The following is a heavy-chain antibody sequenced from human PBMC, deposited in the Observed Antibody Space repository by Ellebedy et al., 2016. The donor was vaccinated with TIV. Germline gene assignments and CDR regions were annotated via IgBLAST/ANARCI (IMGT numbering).Heavy chain of an antibody. Sequence: GESLKISCAASGFTFSAFAMHWVRQAPGKGLEWVSVLNADASSTSYADSVKGRFTISRDNSKNTLFLQMNSLRAGDTAVYYCAKDRIPAAGFDAFDVWGQGTMVTVSS. CDR1: GFTFSAFA. J-gene: IGHJ3*01. D-gene: IGHD6-13*01. CDR2: LNADASST. CDR3: AKDRIPAAGFDAFDV. V-gene: IGHV3-23*01.